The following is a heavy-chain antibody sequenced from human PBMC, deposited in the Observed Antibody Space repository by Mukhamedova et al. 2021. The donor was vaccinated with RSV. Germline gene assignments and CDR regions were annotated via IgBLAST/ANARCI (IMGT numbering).Heavy chain of an antibody. V-gene: IGHV1-69*11. Sequence: GWMGRITPILRSPTYAPKFQGRITMTADESTTTVYLELNSLKFEDTAMYYCARDSRSGLGHYYWGQGALVTVSS. D-gene: IGHD3-10*01. CDR3: ARDSRSGLGHYY. CDR2: ITPILRSP. J-gene: IGHJ4*02.